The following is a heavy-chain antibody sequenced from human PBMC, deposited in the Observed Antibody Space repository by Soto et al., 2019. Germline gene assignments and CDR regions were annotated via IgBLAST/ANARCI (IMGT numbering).Heavy chain of an antibody. CDR2: IYYSGST. CDR3: AREPLGYCSGGSCPGYFQH. D-gene: IGHD2-15*01. V-gene: IGHV4-59*01. J-gene: IGHJ1*01. Sequence: PSETLSLTCTVSGGSISSYYWSWIRQPPGKGLEWIGYIYYSGSTNYNPSLKGRVTISVDTSKNQFSLKLSSVTAADTAVYYCAREPLGYCSGGSCPGYFQHWGQGTLVTVSS. CDR1: GGSISSYY.